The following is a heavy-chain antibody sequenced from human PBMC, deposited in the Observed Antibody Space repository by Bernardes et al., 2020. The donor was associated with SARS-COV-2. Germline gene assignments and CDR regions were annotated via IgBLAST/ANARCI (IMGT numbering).Heavy chain of an antibody. Sequence: GGSLRLSCEASAFTFGDHSMNWVRQVPGKGLEWVSSISGSSSYRYYADSVRGRFTISRDNAKNSLFLQMNSLRVDDTAVYYCARDGGRAPLMYWHFDLWGRGNFVTVSS. CDR2: ISGSSSYR. J-gene: IGHJ2*01. CDR1: AFTFGDHS. D-gene: IGHD3-16*01. V-gene: IGHV3-21*06. CDR3: ARDGGRAPLMYWHFDL.